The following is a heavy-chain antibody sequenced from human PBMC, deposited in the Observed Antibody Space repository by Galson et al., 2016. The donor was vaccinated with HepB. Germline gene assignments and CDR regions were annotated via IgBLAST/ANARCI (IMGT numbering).Heavy chain of an antibody. Sequence: SLRLSCAASGFTFSSYWMHWVRQAPGKGLVWVSRINSDGSNTEYADSVKGRFTVSRNNAKNTLYLQMNSLRAEDTDVYYCLVGSQRWGQGTLVTVSS. J-gene: IGHJ4*02. CDR2: INSDGSNT. CDR1: GFTFSSYW. CDR3: LVGSQR. V-gene: IGHV3-74*03. D-gene: IGHD2-8*02.